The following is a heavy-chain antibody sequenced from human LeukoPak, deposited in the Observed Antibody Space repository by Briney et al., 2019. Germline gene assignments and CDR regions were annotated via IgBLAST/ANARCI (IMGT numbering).Heavy chain of an antibody. V-gene: IGHV3-74*01. D-gene: IGHD1-1*01. CDR2: MNSAGTAI. CDR1: GFTISGFW. CDR3: IREVQVRASASLGL. Sequence: GGSLRLSCAASGFTISGFWMHWVRQVPGEGLVWVARMNSAGTAINYADSVKGRFTISRDNVRNTLHLQMNNLSLEDTAVYFCIREVQVRASASLGLWGRGTLVSVS. J-gene: IGHJ4*01.